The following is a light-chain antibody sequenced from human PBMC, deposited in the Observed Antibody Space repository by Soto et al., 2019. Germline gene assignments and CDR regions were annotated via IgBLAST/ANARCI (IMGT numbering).Light chain of an antibody. CDR1: SSDVGSHNL. J-gene: IGLJ1*01. CDR2: EAS. Sequence: QSVLTQPPSASGSPGQSVTISCTGTSSDVGSHNLVSWYQQYPGKAPKLIIFEASKRPPGVSNRFSGSKSGSTASLTISGLQDEGEADYYCCSNAAGSTYVFGTGTKVTVL. V-gene: IGLV2-23*01. CDR3: CSNAAGSTYV.